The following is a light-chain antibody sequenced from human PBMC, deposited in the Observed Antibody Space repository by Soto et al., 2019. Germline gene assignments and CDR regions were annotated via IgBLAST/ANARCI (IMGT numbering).Light chain of an antibody. CDR1: SGHSSYI. CDR3: ETWDSYTRV. CDR2: LEGSGSY. J-gene: IGLJ3*02. Sequence: QSVLTQSSSASASLGSSVKLTCTLSSGHSSYIIAWHQQQPGKAPRYLMKLEGSGSYNKDSGVPDRFSGSSSGADRYLTISNLQSEDEADYYCETWDSYTRVFGGGTQLTVL. V-gene: IGLV4-60*03.